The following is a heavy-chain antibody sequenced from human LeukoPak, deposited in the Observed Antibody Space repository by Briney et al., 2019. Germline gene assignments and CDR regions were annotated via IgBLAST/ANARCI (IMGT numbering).Heavy chain of an antibody. J-gene: IGHJ1*01. V-gene: IGHV4-39*01. CDR1: GGSIRSSYYY. Sequence: SETLSLTCTVSGGSIRSSYYYWGWIRQPPGKGLEWIGSIYDSGSTYYNPSLKSRVTISVDTSKNQFSLKLNSVTAADTAMYYCARVTRVVVVRDEYFQHWGQGTLVTVSS. CDR3: ARVTRVVVVRDEYFQH. CDR2: IYDSGST. D-gene: IGHD3-22*01.